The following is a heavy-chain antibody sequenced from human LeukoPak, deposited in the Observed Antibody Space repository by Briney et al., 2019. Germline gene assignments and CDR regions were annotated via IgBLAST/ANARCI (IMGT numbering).Heavy chain of an antibody. CDR3: ARAVGFGSGSYYGY. CDR2: INHSGST. CDR1: GGSFSGYY. V-gene: IGHV4-34*01. J-gene: IGHJ4*02. D-gene: IGHD1-26*01. Sequence: SETLSLTCAVYGGSFSGYYWSWIRQPPGKGLEWIGEINHSGSTNYNPSLKSRVTISVDTSKNQFSLKLSSVTAADTAVYYCARAVGFGSGSYYGYWGQGTLVTVSS.